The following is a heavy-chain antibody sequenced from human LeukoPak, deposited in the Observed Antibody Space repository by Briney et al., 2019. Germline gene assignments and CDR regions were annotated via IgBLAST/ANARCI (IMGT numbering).Heavy chain of an antibody. J-gene: IGHJ4*02. D-gene: IGHD4-17*01. Sequence: SETLSLTCAVHGGSFSGYYWSWIRQPPGKGLEWIGEINHSGSTNYNPSLKSRVTVSVDTSKNQFSLKLSSVTAADTAVYYCAREMYGARPFDYWGQGTLVTVSS. CDR1: GGSFSGYY. CDR2: INHSGST. V-gene: IGHV4-34*01. CDR3: AREMYGARPFDY.